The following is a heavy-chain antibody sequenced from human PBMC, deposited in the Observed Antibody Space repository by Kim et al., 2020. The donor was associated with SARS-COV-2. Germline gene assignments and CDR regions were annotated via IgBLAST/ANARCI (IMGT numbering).Heavy chain of an antibody. D-gene: IGHD3-10*01. CDR3: TRAGGSGVYKNGDYYAMDV. V-gene: IGHV3-13*05. CDR1: GFTFSAYV. J-gene: IGHJ6*02. CDR2: IDVAGDP. Sequence: GGSLRLSCAASGFTFSAYVMHWVRQERGQGLEWVSGIDVAGDPYYQDSVKGRFTISRDNDKNSLFLQMNTLRAGDTAVYYCTRAGGSGVYKNGDYYAMDVWGQGTTVTVSS.